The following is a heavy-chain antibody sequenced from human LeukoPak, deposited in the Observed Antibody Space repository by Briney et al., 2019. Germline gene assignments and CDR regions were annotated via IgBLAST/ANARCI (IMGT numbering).Heavy chain of an antibody. V-gene: IGHV3-30*02. CDR1: GFTFSSYG. CDR2: IRYDGSNK. CDR3: AKDHMRYCSSTSCYGNNWFDP. D-gene: IGHD2-2*01. Sequence: PGGSLRLSCAASGFTFSSYGMHWFRQAPDKGLEWVAFIRYDGSNKYYADSVKGRFTISRDNSKNTLYLQMNSLRAEDTAVYYCAKDHMRYCSSTSCYGNNWFDPWGQGTLVTVSS. J-gene: IGHJ5*02.